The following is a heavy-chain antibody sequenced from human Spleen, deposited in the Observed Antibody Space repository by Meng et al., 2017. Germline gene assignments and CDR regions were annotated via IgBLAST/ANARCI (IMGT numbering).Heavy chain of an antibody. D-gene: IGHD3-10*01. J-gene: IGHJ4*02. CDR1: DYTFTGYG. CDR3: ARGTPGRSYSDY. V-gene: IGHV1-18*01. Sequence: QVQQVQSGPEVKKPGASSKVSCKASDYTFTGYGVSWVRQAPGQGLEWMAWLGAHDGDTSHAPKFQGRVTVSADRPTATAYMELRSLRSDDTAVYYCARGTPGRSYSDYWGQGTLVTVSS. CDR2: LGAHDGDT.